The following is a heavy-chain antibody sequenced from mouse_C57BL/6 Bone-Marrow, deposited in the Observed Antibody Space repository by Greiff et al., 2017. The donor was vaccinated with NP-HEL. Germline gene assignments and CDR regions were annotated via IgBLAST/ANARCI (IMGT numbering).Heavy chain of an antibody. CDR1: GFSLTSYG. CDR3: ARKAYYSNFFDY. D-gene: IGHD2-5*01. V-gene: IGHV2-2*01. J-gene: IGHJ2*01. CDR2: IWSGGST. Sequence: QVHVKQSGPGLVQPSQSLSITCTVSGFSLTSYGVHWVRQSPGKGLEWLGVIWSGGSTDYNAAFISRLSISKDNSKSQVFFKMNSLQADDTAIYYCARKAYYSNFFDYWGQGTTLTVSS.